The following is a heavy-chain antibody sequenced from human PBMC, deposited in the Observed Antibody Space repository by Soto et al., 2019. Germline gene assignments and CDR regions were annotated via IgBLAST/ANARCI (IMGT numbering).Heavy chain of an antibody. V-gene: IGHV4-59*08. CDR2: IYYSGST. Sequence: TSETLSLTCTVSGGSISSYYWSWIRQPPGKGLEWIGYIYYSGSTNYNPSLKSRVTISVDTSKNQFSLKLSSVTAADTAVYYCARHSCSSTRCWFDPWGQGTLVTVSS. J-gene: IGHJ5*02. CDR1: GGSISSYY. CDR3: ARHSCSSTRCWFDP. D-gene: IGHD2-2*01.